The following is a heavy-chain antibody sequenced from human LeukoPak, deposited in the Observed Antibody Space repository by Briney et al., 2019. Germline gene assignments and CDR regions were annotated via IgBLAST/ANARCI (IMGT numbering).Heavy chain of an antibody. J-gene: IGHJ4*02. CDR3: ASHLGWDPLFDY. Sequence: SETLSLTCTVSGGSISSSSYYWSWIRQPAGKGLEWIGRIYTSGSTNYNPSLKSRVTMSVDTSKNQFSLKLSSVTAADTAVYYCASHLGWDPLFDYWGQGTLVTVSS. CDR1: GGSISSSSYY. D-gene: IGHD1-26*01. V-gene: IGHV4-61*02. CDR2: IYTSGST.